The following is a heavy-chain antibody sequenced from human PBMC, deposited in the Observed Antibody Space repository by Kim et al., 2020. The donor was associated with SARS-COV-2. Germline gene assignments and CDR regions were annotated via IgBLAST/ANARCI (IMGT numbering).Heavy chain of an antibody. J-gene: IGHJ6*02. CDR1: GGSFSGYY. CDR2: INHSGST. D-gene: IGHD2-2*01. V-gene: IGHV4-34*01. Sequence: SETLSLTCAVYGGSFSGYYWSWIRQPPGKGLEWIGEINHSGSTNYNPSLKSRVTISVDTSKNQFSLKLSSVTAADTAVYYCSVPAASSGYYYYGMDVWGQGTTVTVSS. CDR3: SVPAASSGYYYYGMDV.